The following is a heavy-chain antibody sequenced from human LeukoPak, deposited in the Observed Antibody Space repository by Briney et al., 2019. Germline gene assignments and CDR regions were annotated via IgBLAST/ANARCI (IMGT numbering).Heavy chain of an antibody. D-gene: IGHD3-10*01. CDR2: ISGSGGST. CDR1: GFTFSSYA. V-gene: IGHV3-23*01. CDR3: AKDGPGVGPSPLVY. Sequence: GGSLRLSCAASGFTFSSYAMSWVRQAPGKGLEWVSAISGSGGSTYYADSVKGRFTISRDNSKNTLYLQMNSLGAEDTVVYYCAKDGPGVGPSPLVYWGQGTLVTVSS. J-gene: IGHJ4*02.